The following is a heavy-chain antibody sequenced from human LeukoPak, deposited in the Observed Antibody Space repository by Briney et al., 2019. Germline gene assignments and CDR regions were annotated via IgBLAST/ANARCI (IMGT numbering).Heavy chain of an antibody. CDR3: ARVVTMVRGVQVGDY. J-gene: IGHJ4*02. Sequence: ASVKVSCKASGYTFTSYGISWVRQAPGQGLEWMGWISAYNGNTNYAQKLQGRVTMTTDTSTSTAYMELRSLRSDDTAVYYCARVVTMVRGVQVGDYWGQGTLVTVPS. V-gene: IGHV1-18*04. D-gene: IGHD3-10*01. CDR2: ISAYNGNT. CDR1: GYTFTSYG.